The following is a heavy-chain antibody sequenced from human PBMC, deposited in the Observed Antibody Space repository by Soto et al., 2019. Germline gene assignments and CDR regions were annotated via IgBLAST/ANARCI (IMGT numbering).Heavy chain of an antibody. CDR2: ISYDGSNK. CDR3: AKDRAWQQLSSPDY. V-gene: IGHV3-30*18. CDR1: GFTFSSYG. D-gene: IGHD6-13*01. J-gene: IGHJ4*02. Sequence: GGSLRLSCAASGFTFSSYGMHWVRQAPGKGLEWVAVISYDGSNKYYADSVKGRFTISRDNSKNTMYLQMNSLRAEDTAVYYCAKDRAWQQLSSPDYWGQGTLVTVSS.